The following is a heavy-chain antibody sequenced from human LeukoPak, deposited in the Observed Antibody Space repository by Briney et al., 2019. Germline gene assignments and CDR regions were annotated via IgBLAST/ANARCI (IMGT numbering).Heavy chain of an antibody. V-gene: IGHV1-69*06. D-gene: IGHD3-10*01. CDR1: GCTFSSYA. J-gene: IGHJ2*01. CDR2: IIPIFGTA. CDR3: ARDPTMVRGVISTIGWYFDL. Sequence: SVKVSCKASGCTFSSYAISWVRQAPGQGLEWMGGIIPIFGTANYAQKFQGRVTITADKSTSTAYMELSSLRSEDTAVYYCARDPTMVRGVISTIGWYFDLWGRGTLVTVSS.